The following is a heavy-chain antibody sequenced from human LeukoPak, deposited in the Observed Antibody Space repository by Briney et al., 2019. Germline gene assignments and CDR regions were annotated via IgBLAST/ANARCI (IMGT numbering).Heavy chain of an antibody. CDR1: GFTFSNYA. CDR2: ISGSGGSGSGSST. J-gene: IGHJ4*02. Sequence: GGSLRLSCAASGFTFSNYAMSWVRQAPGKGLEWVSGISGSGGSGSGSSTYYADSVKGRFTISRDNSKNTLYLQMNTLRAEVTALYYCAKAFTGTVAGSRGLDFWGQGTLVTVSS. V-gene: IGHV3-23*01. D-gene: IGHD6-19*01. CDR3: AKAFTGTVAGSRGLDF.